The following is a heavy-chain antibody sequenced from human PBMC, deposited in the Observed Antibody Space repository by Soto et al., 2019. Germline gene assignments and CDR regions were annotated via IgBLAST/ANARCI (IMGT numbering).Heavy chain of an antibody. CDR1: RGPVSDYY. CDR3: ARESAGSGRNNWFDP. D-gene: IGHD3-10*01. CDR2: IYYTGSI. J-gene: IGHJ5*02. Sequence: PSETLSLTCTVSRGPVSDYYWSWVRQPPGKGLEWIGFIYYTGSIKYNPSLNSRVTMSVDTSNNQFSLKLSSVTAADTAVYYCARESAGSGRNNWFDPWGQGTLVTVSS. V-gene: IGHV4-59*02.